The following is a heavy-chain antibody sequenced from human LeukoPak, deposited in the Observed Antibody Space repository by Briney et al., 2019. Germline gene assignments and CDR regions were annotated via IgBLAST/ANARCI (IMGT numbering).Heavy chain of an antibody. D-gene: IGHD1-26*01. CDR1: GGSFSGYY. CDR3: ALVGGYYGMDV. CDR2: INHSGST. J-gene: IGHJ6*02. V-gene: IGHV4-34*01. Sequence: SETLSLTCAVYGGSFSGYYWSWIRQPPGKGLEWIGEINHSGSTNYNPSLKSRVTISVDTSKNQFSLKLSSVAAADTAVYYCALVGGYYGMDVWGQGTTVTVSS.